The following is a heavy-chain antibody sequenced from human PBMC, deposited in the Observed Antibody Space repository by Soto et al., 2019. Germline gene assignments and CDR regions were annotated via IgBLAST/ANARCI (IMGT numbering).Heavy chain of an antibody. CDR1: GYSFTSYW. CDR2: IYLGDSDT. J-gene: IGHJ6*02. V-gene: IGHV5-51*01. D-gene: IGHD6-25*01. Sequence: GESLKISCKGSGYSFTSYWIGWVRQMPGKGLEWMGIIYLGDSDTRYSPSFQGQVTISADKSISTAYLQWSSLKASDTAMYYCARHGTAAVPLYYYYYGMDVWGQGTTVTVSS. CDR3: ARHGTAAVPLYYYYYGMDV.